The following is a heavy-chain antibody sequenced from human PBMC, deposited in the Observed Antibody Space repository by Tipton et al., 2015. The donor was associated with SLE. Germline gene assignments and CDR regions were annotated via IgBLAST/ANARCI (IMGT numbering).Heavy chain of an antibody. CDR3: ARVGGYYYGSGSYHYFDY. J-gene: IGHJ4*02. Sequence: QSGAEVKKPGASVKVSCKASGYTFTSYYMHWVRQAPGQGLEWMGIINPSGGSTSYAQKFQGRVTMTRDTSTSTVYMELSSLRSEDTAVYYCARVGGYYYGSGSYHYFDYWGQGTLVTVSS. CDR1: GYTFTSYY. V-gene: IGHV1-46*01. CDR2: INPSGGST. D-gene: IGHD3-10*01.